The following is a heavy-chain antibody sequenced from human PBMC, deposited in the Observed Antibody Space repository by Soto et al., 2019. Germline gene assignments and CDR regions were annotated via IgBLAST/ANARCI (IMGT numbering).Heavy chain of an antibody. CDR3: AKADLASCSNVRCYPVDH. CDR2: ITGGATST. J-gene: IGHJ4*02. CDR1: GFTFSSYA. V-gene: IGHV3-23*01. Sequence: PGGSLRLSXAASGFTFSSYAMNWVRQAPGKGLEWVSSITGGATSTYYADSVKGRFTISRDNSKNTLHLQMNSLRVEDTAIYYCAKADLASCSNVRCYPVDHWGQGTLVTVSS. D-gene: IGHD2-2*01.